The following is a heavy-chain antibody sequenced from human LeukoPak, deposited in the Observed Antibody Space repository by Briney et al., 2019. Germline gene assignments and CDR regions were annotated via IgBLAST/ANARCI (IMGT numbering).Heavy chain of an antibody. CDR2: ISSSGSTI. V-gene: IGHV3-11*04. Sequence: PGGSLRLSCAASGFTFSDYYMSWIRQAPGKGLEWVSYISSSGSTIYYADSVKGRFTISRDNSKNTLYLQMNSLRAEDTAVYYCARSLILSSGYYYRAYFDYWGQGTLVTVSS. J-gene: IGHJ4*02. CDR1: GFTFSDYY. CDR3: ARSLILSSGYYYRAYFDY. D-gene: IGHD3-22*01.